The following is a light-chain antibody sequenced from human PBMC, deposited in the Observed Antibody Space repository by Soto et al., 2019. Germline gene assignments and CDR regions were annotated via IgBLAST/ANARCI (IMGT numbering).Light chain of an antibody. CDR2: DAS. Sequence: EIVMTQSPATLSVSPGERATLSCRASRSVSNNLAWHQQKPGQAPRLLIYDASTRATGIPARFSGSWSGTEFTLTISSLQSEDSALYYCQQYNNWPLTFGQGTRLEI. CDR1: RSVSNN. V-gene: IGKV3-15*01. J-gene: IGKJ5*01. CDR3: QQYNNWPLT.